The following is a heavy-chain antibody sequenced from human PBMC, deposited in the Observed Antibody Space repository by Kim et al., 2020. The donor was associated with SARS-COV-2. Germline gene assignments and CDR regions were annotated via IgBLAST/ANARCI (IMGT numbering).Heavy chain of an antibody. CDR1: GGTFSSYA. CDR3: ARVHLLDYMDV. CDR2: IIPILGIE. V-gene: IGHV1-69*04. J-gene: IGHJ6*03. D-gene: IGHD2-2*01. Sequence: SVKVSCKASGGTFSSYAISWVRQAPGQGLEWMGRIIPILGIEKYAQKFQGRVTITADKSTSTAYMELSSLRSEDTAVYYCARVHLLDYMDVWGKGTTVTVSS.